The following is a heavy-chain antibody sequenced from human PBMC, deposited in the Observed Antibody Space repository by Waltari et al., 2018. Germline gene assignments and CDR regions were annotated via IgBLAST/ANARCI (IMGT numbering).Heavy chain of an antibody. CDR1: GGSISSGGYS. CDR3: ARGGYQLPTHP. D-gene: IGHD2-2*01. V-gene: IGHV4-30-2*01. J-gene: IGHJ5*02. Sequence: QLQLQESGSGLVKPSQTLSLTCAVSGGSISSGGYSWSWIRQPPGKGLEWIGYIYHSGSTYYKPYLKSRGTISVDRSKNQFSLKLSAVPAADTAVYYCARGGYQLPTHPWGQGTLVTVSS. CDR2: IYHSGST.